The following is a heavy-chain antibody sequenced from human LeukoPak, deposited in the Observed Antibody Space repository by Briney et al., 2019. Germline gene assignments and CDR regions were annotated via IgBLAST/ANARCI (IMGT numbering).Heavy chain of an antibody. D-gene: IGHD3-9*01. J-gene: IGHJ4*02. CDR3: ARGSYDISTGYRTPFDY. CDR1: GGSISSYY. CDR2: FHYSGST. Sequence: NASETLSLTCTVSGGSISSYYWNWIRQPPGEGLEWIGYFHYSGSTNYNPSLKSRVTISVDTSKNQFSLKLSSVTAADTAVYYRARGSYDISTGYRTPFDYWGQGTLVTVSS. V-gene: IGHV4-59*12.